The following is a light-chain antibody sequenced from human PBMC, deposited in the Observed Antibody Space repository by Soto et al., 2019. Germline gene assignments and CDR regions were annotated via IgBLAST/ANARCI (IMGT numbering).Light chain of an antibody. Sequence: DIQMTQAPSSLPASVGDRVTITCRASQTIANYLNWYQQRPGKAPNLLISAASTLQSGVPSRFSGSGSGTDFTLTITSLQPEDFATYYCQQSCNTPRTFGQGTKVDIK. CDR1: QTIANY. V-gene: IGKV1-39*01. CDR3: QQSCNTPRT. CDR2: AAS. J-gene: IGKJ1*01.